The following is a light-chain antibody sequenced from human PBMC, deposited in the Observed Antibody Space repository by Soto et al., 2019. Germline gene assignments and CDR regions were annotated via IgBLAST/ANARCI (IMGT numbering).Light chain of an antibody. CDR2: AAS. J-gene: IGKJ1*01. CDR3: QQTYNTPPWT. CDR1: QTISNY. Sequence: DIQMTQSPSSLSASVGDRVTITCRAGQTISNYLNWYQQKPGKAPKLLIYAASSLQSGVPSRFSGSGSVTDFTLTISSLQPEDFATYYCQQTYNTPPWTFGQGTKVDIK. V-gene: IGKV1-39*01.